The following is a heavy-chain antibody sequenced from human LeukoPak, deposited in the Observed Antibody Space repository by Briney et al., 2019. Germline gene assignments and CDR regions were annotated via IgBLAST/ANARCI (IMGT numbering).Heavy chain of an antibody. J-gene: IGHJ4*02. CDR3: ARSPGDSSGYYFYFDY. CDR1: GGSFSGYY. V-gene: IGHV4-34*01. Sequence: PSETLSLTCAVHGGSFSGYYWSWIRQPPGKGLEWMGEINHSGRTNYNPSLKSRVTISVDTSKNQFSLKLSSVTAADTAVYYCARSPGDSSGYYFYFDYWGQGTLVTVSS. D-gene: IGHD3-22*01. CDR2: INHSGRT.